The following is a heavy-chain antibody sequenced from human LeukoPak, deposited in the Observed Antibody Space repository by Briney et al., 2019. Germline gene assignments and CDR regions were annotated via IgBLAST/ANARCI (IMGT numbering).Heavy chain of an antibody. CDR3: ARDLSGAGGSYGHEWEGAFDI. J-gene: IGHJ3*02. CDR2: ISSSSSTI. V-gene: IGHV3-48*01. D-gene: IGHD5-18*01. Sequence: GGSLRLSCAASGFTFSGYSMNWVRQAPGKGLEWVSYISSSSSTIYYADSVKGRFTISRDNAKNTLYLQMNSLRAEDTAVYYCARDLSGAGGSYGHEWEGAFDIWGQGTMVTVSS. CDR1: GFTFSGYS.